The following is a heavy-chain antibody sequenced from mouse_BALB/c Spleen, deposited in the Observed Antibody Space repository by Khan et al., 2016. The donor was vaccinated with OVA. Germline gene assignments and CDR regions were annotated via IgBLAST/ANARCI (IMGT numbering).Heavy chain of an antibody. V-gene: IGHV1S135*01. Sequence: VQLKQSGPELMKPWASVKISCKASGYSFTSYYIHWIMQSHGKSLEWIGHIDPFSGGITYHQKFTGKATLTVDKSSSTAYIYFSNLTSEDSAVYYCTRHGYVAWFTYWGQGTLVTVSA. CDR1: GYSFTSYY. D-gene: IGHD2-2*01. CDR3: TRHGYVAWFTY. J-gene: IGHJ3*01. CDR2: IDPFSGGI.